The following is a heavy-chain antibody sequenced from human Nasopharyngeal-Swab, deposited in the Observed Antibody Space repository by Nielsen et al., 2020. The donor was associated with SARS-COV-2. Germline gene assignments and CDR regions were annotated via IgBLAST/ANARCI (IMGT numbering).Heavy chain of an antibody. CDR3: SRVPRVGGYSYGYDH. D-gene: IGHD5-12*01. CDR1: GYIFSDYY. J-gene: IGHJ5*02. CDR2: INPNSGGT. V-gene: IGHV1-2*06. Sequence: ASVKVSCKASGYIFSDYYMEWMRQAPGQGLEWMGRINPNSGGTNYAQKFRGRVTMTRDTSLTTGYMELSGLRSDDPAVYFCSRVPRVGGYSYGYDHWGQGTLVTVSS.